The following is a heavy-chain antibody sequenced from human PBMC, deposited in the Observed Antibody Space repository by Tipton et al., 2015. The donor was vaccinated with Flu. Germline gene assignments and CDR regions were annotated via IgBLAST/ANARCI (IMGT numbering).Heavy chain of an antibody. Sequence: SLRLSCAASEFTFSSYGIHWVRQAPGKGLEWVAVISYDGSNKYYGDSVKGRFTISRDKSKNTLYLEMNSLRAEDTAVYYCARDFKPGYGSGWLYNWFDPWGQGTLVTVSS. J-gene: IGHJ5*02. D-gene: IGHD6-19*01. CDR3: ARDFKPGYGSGWLYNWFDP. CDR2: ISYDGSNK. V-gene: IGHV3-30*03. CDR1: EFTFSSYG.